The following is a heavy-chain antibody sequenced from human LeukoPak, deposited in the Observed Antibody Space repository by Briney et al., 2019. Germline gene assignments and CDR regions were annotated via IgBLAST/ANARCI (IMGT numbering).Heavy chain of an antibody. J-gene: IGHJ4*02. V-gene: IGHV1-69*05. Sequence: ASVKVSCKASGGTFSSYAINWVRQAPGQGLEWMGGIIPIFGTANYAQKFQGRVTITTDESTSTAYMELSSLRSEDTAVYYCARGLGSSGNYSYFEYWGQGTLVTVSS. CDR1: GGTFSSYA. CDR3: ARGLGSSGNYSYFEY. D-gene: IGHD3-22*01. CDR2: IIPIFGTA.